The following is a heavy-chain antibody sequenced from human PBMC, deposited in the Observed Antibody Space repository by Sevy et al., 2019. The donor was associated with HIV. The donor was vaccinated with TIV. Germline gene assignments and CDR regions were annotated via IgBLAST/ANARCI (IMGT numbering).Heavy chain of an antibody. D-gene: IGHD1-1*01. J-gene: IGHJ4*02. Sequence: GGSLRLSCAASEISFSDYYMSWIRQTPGKGLEWISYISSGGSIIYYANSVKGRFTISRDNAKNSLYLQMNSLRAEDTAVYYCTRVRYNYGSSYFDYWGQGTLVTVSS. CDR1: EISFSDYY. V-gene: IGHV3-11*01. CDR3: TRVRYNYGSSYFDY. CDR2: ISSGGSII.